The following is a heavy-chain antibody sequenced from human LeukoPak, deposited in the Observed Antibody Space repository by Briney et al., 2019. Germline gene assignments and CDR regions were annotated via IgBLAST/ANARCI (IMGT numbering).Heavy chain of an antibody. V-gene: IGHV3-15*01. D-gene: IGHD6-13*01. CDR2: IKSKTDGGTT. J-gene: IGHJ6*03. CDR3: TTAGGGQLVNYYYMDV. Sequence: GGSLRLSCAASGFTFSNAWMSWVRQAPGKGLELVGRIKSKTDGGTTDYAAPVKGRFTISRDDSKNTLYLQMNSLKTEDTAVYYCTTAGGGQLVNYYYMDVWGKGNTVTVSS. CDR1: GFTFSNAW.